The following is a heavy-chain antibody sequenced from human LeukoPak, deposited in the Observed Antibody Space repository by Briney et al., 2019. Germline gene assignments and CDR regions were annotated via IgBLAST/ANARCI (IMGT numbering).Heavy chain of an antibody. D-gene: IGHD4-23*01. CDR3: ARRLLTVGDGFDV. V-gene: IGHV2-70*11. J-gene: IGHJ3*01. CDR1: GFSFDTSGMS. Sequence: SGPTLVNPTQTLTLTCTSSGFSFDTSGMSLNWIRQTPGMALEWLARIDWDDGKYYFTSLKARLNISKVTSKRQVVLTMTNAGPVDTGTYFCARRLLTVGDGFDVWGQGTRVTVSS. CDR2: IDWDDGK.